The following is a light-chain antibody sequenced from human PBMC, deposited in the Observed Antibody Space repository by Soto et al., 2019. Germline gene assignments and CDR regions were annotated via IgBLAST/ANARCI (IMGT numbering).Light chain of an antibody. CDR2: DAS. CDR3: QQYSYSPPWT. V-gene: IGKV3-20*01. J-gene: IGKJ1*01. CDR1: QSVSSSY. Sequence: EIVLTQSPATLSFSPGERATLSCRASQSVSSSYLAWYQQKPGQAPRLLIYDASNRATGIPDRFSGSGSGTDFTLTISRLEPEDSAVYYCQQYSYSPPWTFGQGTKVDIK.